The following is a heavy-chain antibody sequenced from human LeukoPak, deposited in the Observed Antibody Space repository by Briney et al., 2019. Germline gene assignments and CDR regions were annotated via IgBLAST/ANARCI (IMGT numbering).Heavy chain of an antibody. Sequence: GGSLRLSCAASGFTFSNHGMNWVRQAPGKGLEWVSGISPSGDITYYADTVRGRFDISRDNSKNSLFLQMNSLRAEDTAVYYCAREGDGYNSPIDYWGQGTLVTVSS. CDR3: AREGDGYNSPIDY. J-gene: IGHJ4*02. CDR1: GFTFSNHG. D-gene: IGHD5-24*01. CDR2: ISPSGDIT. V-gene: IGHV3-23*01.